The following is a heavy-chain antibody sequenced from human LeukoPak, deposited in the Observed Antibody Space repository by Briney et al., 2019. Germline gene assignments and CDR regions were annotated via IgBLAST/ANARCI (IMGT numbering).Heavy chain of an antibody. Sequence: SQTLPLTCTVSGDSISSGNYHWSWIRQSVGKELEWIGRIYRGVSTNYNPSLKSRVTISVDTSKNQFSLELNSVTAADTAVYYCARRSPGDWFDPWGQGTLVTVSS. CDR2: IYRGVST. CDR3: ARRSPGDWFDP. J-gene: IGHJ5*02. V-gene: IGHV4-61*02. CDR1: GDSISSGNYH. D-gene: IGHD7-27*01.